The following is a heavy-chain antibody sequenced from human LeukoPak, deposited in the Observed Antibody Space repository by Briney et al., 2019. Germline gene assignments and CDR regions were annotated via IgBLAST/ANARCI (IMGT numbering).Heavy chain of an antibody. J-gene: IGHJ4*02. CDR2: ISGSGGGT. CDR1: GITLSNYG. V-gene: IGHV3-23*01. Sequence: GGSLRLSCEVSGITLSNYGMSWVRQAPGKGLEWVAGISGSGGGTNYADSVKGRFTISRDNSKNTLYLQMNSMRAEDTAVYFCAKRGVVIRVILVGFHKEAYYFDSWGQGALVTVSS. CDR3: AKRGVVIRVILVGFHKEAYYFDS. D-gene: IGHD2-2*01.